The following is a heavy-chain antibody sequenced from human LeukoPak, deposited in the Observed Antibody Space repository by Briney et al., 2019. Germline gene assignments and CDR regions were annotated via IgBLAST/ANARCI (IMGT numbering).Heavy chain of an antibody. V-gene: IGHV6-1*01. J-gene: IGHJ4*02. CDR3: ARVRGRYFDY. CDR2: TYYRSKWYN. CDR1: GDSLSINSVA. Sequence: SQTLSLTCAISGDSLSINSVAWNWIRQSPSRGLEWLGMTYYRSKWYNDYAVSVESRITINPDASKNQFSLQLTSVTPEDTAVYYRARVRGRYFDYWGQGTLVTVSS. D-gene: IGHD3-16*01.